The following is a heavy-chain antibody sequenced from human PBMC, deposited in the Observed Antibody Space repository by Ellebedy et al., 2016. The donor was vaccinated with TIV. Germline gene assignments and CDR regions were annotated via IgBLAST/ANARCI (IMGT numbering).Heavy chain of an antibody. Sequence: ASVKVSCKASGYTFTSYDISWVRQAPGQGLEWMGWISAYNGNTNYAQKLQGRLTMTTDTSTTTAYMELRSLRSDDTAVYYCARVEDFWSGYYTFYGMDVWGQGTTVTVSS. V-gene: IGHV1-18*04. CDR2: ISAYNGNT. CDR3: ARVEDFWSGYYTFYGMDV. J-gene: IGHJ6*02. CDR1: GYTFTSYD. D-gene: IGHD3-3*01.